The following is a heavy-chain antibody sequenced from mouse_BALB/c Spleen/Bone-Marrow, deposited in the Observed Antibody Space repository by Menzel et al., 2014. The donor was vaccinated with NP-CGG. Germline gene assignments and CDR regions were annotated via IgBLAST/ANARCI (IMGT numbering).Heavy chain of an antibody. Sequence: EVQLQQSGAELVKPGASVKLSCTASGFNIEDTYIHWVNQRPEQGLEWIGRIDPANGFAKYDPKFQGKATITADTSSNTAYLHLSSLTSEDTAVYYCARAYYGNYPYVMDYWGQGTSVTVSS. V-gene: IGHV14-3*02. CDR3: ARAYYGNYPYVMDY. CDR2: IDPANGFA. J-gene: IGHJ4*01. D-gene: IGHD2-10*01. CDR1: GFNIEDTY.